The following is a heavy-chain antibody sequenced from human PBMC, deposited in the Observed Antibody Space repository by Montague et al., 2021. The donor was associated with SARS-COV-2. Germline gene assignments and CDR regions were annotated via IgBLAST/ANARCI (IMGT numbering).Heavy chain of an antibody. D-gene: IGHD3-10*01. CDR3: SRGSHDEFGRFDY. Sequence: SLRLSCAAFGFKFNNYAMHWVRQAPNKGLEWVAVIWADAYDQYYADSVKGRFTISRDDSKNTLYLQMDSLRGEDTAVYYCSRGSHDEFGRFDYWGQGTLVTVSS. V-gene: IGHV3-33*01. CDR1: GFKFNNYA. J-gene: IGHJ4*02. CDR2: IWADAYDQ.